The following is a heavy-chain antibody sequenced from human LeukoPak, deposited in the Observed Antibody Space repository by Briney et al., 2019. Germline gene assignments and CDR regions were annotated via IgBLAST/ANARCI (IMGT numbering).Heavy chain of an antibody. CDR1: GFTFSTSW. J-gene: IGHJ4*02. D-gene: IGHD6-25*01. CDR2: IKRDGSEK. Sequence: PGGSLRLSCAASGFTFSTSWMSWVREAPGKGLEWVANIKRDGSEKYYVDSVKGRFTISRDNSKNSLYLQMDSLRAEDTAVYYCARISTSAAGADYWGQGTLVTVSS. V-gene: IGHV3-7*01. CDR3: ARISTSAAGADY.